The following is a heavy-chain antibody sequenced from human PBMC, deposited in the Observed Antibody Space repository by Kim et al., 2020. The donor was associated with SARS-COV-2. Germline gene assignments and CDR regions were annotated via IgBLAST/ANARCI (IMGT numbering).Heavy chain of an antibody. J-gene: IGHJ4*02. CDR2: IIPLLGIP. D-gene: IGHD5-18*01. Sequence: SVKVSCKASGGSFSSVAISWVRQAPGQGLEWMGEIIPLLGIPTYPQKFQGRVTITADKSTSTVYMELSSLRSEDTAMYYCARDGRRDGYNWAYWGQGTRVTVPS. CDR3: ARDGRRDGYNWAY. V-gene: IGHV1-69*10. CDR1: GGSFSSVA.